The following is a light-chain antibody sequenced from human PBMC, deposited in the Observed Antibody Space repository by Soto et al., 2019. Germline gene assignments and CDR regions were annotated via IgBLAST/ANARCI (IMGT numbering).Light chain of an antibody. CDR2: SAS. CDR3: QQSFSTPT. Sequence: DIQMTQSPSSLSTSIGDRVTITCRASQRINIYLNWYRQKPGKAPELLIYSASNLQSGVPSRFSGSGSGTYFTRTISGLQSEDFATYYCQQSFSTPTFGQGTRLDMK. CDR1: QRINIY. V-gene: IGKV1-39*01. J-gene: IGKJ5*01.